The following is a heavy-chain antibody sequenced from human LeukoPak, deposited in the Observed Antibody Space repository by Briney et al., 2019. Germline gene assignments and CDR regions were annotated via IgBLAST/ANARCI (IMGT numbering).Heavy chain of an antibody. D-gene: IGHD5-24*01. Sequence: PGGSLRLSCAASGFTFSDYYMSWIRQAPGEGLEWLSYIGSSSAYTNYADSVNGRFTISRDNAKQSLFLQMNSLRAEDTAVYYCARGGLIRGDGYNPVGFWGQGALVTVSS. V-gene: IGHV3-11*05. CDR3: ARGGLIRGDGYNPVGF. CDR1: GFTFSDYY. J-gene: IGHJ4*02. CDR2: IGSSSAYT.